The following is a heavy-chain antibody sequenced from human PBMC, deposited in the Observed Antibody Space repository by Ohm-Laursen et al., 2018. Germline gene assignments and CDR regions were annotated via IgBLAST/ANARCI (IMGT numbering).Heavy chain of an antibody. V-gene: IGHV4-59*11. J-gene: IGHJ3*02. Sequence: GTLSLTCTVSGAPISTHYWSWIRQPPGKGLEWIGYIYYSGTTNYNPSLKSRVTISLNTSKNRFSLKLSSVTAADTAVYYCARRGHAFDIWGQGTMVTVSS. CDR3: ARRGHAFDI. CDR1: GAPISTHY. CDR2: IYYSGTT.